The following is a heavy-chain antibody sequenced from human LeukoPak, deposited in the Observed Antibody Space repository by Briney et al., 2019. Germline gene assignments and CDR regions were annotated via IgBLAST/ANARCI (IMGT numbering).Heavy chain of an antibody. CDR3: ARAACGGDCYRGNWFDP. V-gene: IGHV3-11*01. CDR1: GFTFSDYY. D-gene: IGHD2-21*02. CDR2: ISSSGSTL. Sequence: GGSLRLSCAASGFTFSDYYMSWIRQAPGKGLEWVSYISSSGSTLYYADSVKGRFTISRDNAKNSLYLQMNSLRAEDTAVYYCARAACGGDCYRGNWFDPWGQGTLVTVSS. J-gene: IGHJ5*02.